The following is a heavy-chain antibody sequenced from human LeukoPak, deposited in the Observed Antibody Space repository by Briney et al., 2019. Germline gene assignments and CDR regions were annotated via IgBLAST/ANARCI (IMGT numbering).Heavy chain of an antibody. CDR3: ARSRGYSSSWYDY. CDR2: ISSSSSYI. J-gene: IGHJ4*02. V-gene: IGHV3-21*01. Sequence: NTGGSLRLSCAASGFTFSSYSMNWVRQAPGKGPEWVSSISSSSSYIYYADSVKGRFTISRDNAKNSLYLQMNSLRAEDTAVYYCARSRGYSSSWYDYWGQGTLVTVSS. D-gene: IGHD6-13*01. CDR1: GFTFSSYS.